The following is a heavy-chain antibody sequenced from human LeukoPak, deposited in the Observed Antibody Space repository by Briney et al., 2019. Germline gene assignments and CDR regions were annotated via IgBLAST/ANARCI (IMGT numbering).Heavy chain of an antibody. CDR3: AREEYSGYDDVFDT. J-gene: IGHJ3*02. Sequence: GASVKVSCKASGYTLTGYYMHWVRQAPGQGLEWMGWINPQSGGTNYAQKFQGRVTMTRDTSISTAYMELSRLTSDDTAVYYCAREEYSGYDDVFDTWGQGTMVTVSS. V-gene: IGHV1-2*02. CDR2: INPQSGGT. D-gene: IGHD5-12*01. CDR1: GYTLTGYY.